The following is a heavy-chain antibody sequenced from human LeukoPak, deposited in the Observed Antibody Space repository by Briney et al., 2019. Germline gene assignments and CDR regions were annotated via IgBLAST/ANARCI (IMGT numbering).Heavy chain of an antibody. J-gene: IGHJ4*02. CDR3: ARGTLIVATIFVMNAFDY. V-gene: IGHV1-46*01. CDR2: INPSGGST. CDR1: GYTFTSYY. Sequence: ASVKVSCKASGYTFTSYYMHWVRQAPGQGLEWMGIINPSGGSTSYAQKFQGRATMTRDTSTSTVYMELSSLRSDDTAVYYCARGTLIVATIFVMNAFDYWGQGTLVTVSS. D-gene: IGHD5-12*01.